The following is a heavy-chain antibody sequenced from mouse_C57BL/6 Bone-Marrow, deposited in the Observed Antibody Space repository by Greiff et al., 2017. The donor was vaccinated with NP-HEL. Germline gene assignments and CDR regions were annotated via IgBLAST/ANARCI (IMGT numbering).Heavy chain of an antibody. Sequence: QVQLKQSGPELVKPGASVKISCKASGYAFSSSWMNWVKQRPGKGLEWIGRIYPGDGDTNYNGKFKGKATLTADKSSSTAYMQLSSLTSEDAAVYFCARGATMILYFDYWGQGTTLTVSS. D-gene: IGHD2-4*01. CDR1: GYAFSSSW. V-gene: IGHV1-82*01. J-gene: IGHJ2*01. CDR3: ARGATMILYFDY. CDR2: IYPGDGDT.